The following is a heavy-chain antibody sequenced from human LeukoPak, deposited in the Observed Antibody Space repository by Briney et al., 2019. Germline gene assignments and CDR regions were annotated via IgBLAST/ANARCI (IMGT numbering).Heavy chain of an antibody. CDR2: IYYSGST. CDR3: AGGPPFHIH. V-gene: IGHV4-59*01. Sequence: PPETLSLTSTVSVGSTTGYYWSWSRQPPGTGLEWIGYIYYSGSTNYTPSLKSRVTISVDTSKNQFSLKLRSVTAADTAVYYCAGGPPFHIHWGQGTLVTVSS. J-gene: IGHJ4*02. CDR1: VGSTTGYY.